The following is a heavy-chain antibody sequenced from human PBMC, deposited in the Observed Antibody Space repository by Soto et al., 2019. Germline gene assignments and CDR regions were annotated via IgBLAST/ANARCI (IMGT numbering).Heavy chain of an antibody. V-gene: IGHV3-15*01. CDR3: TTDRRSGYDPQFDF. J-gene: IGHJ4*02. D-gene: IGHD5-12*01. CDR2: VKSKTDGGAT. Sequence: PGGSLTLSCTASGFTFYNTCMSWVRQAPGKGLEWVGRVKSKTDGGATDYTAPVKGRFTISRDDSQNPLYLKMSSLQADDTAVYYCTTDRRSGYDPQFDFWGQGTLVTVSS. CDR1: GFTFYNTC.